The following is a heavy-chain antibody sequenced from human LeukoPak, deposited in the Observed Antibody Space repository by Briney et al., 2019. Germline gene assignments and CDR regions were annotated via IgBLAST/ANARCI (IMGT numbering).Heavy chain of an antibody. V-gene: IGHV1-2*02. CDR1: GYTFTGYY. CDR2: INPNSGCN. CDR3: AGWNDVSADAFDI. Sequence: ASVKVSCKASGYTFTGYYMHWVRQAPGQGLEWMGWINPNSGCNNSAQKCQGTVSMNTDTSISTAYLELSRLRSDDTAVYYCAGWNDVSADAFDIWGQGTMVTVSS. D-gene: IGHD1-1*01. J-gene: IGHJ3*02.